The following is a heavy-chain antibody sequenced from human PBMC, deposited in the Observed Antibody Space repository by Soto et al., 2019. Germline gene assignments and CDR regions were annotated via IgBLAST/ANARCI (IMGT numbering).Heavy chain of an antibody. J-gene: IGHJ6*02. CDR3: AGKYQLNYYYGMDV. CDR2: IIPIFGTA. Sequence: QVQLVQSGAEVKKPGSSVKVSCKASGGTFSSYAISWVRQAPGQGLEWMGGIIPIFGTADYAQKFQGRVTIXAXEXXSTTYAELSSLRSEDTAVYYCAGKYQLNYYYGMDVWGQGTTVTVSS. CDR1: GGTFSSYA. V-gene: IGHV1-69*12. D-gene: IGHD2-2*01.